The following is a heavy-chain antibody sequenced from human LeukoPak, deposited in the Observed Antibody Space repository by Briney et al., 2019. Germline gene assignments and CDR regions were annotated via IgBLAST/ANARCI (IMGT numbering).Heavy chain of an antibody. CDR1: GGTFSSYA. Sequence: ASVKVSCKASGGTFSSYAINWVRQAPGQGLEWMGGIIPIFGTANYAQKFQGRVTITADESTSTAYMELSSLRSEDTAVYYCAALWSNYYFYGMDVWGQGTTVTVSS. J-gene: IGHJ6*02. CDR2: IIPIFGTA. CDR3: AALWSNYYFYGMDV. V-gene: IGHV1-69*13. D-gene: IGHD3-10*01.